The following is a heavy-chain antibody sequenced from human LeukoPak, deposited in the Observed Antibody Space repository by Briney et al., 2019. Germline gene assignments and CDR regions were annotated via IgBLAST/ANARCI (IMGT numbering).Heavy chain of an antibody. CDR2: ISGGGGST. J-gene: IGHJ4*02. CDR3: AKDLAVASDY. V-gene: IGHV3-23*01. CDR1: GFTFSSYA. D-gene: IGHD5-12*01. Sequence: GGSLRLSCAASGFTFSSYAMSWVRQGPGKGLEWVSAISGGGGSTYYADSVKGRFTISRDNSKNTLYLQMNSLRAEDTAVYYCAKDLAVASDYWGQGTLVTVPS.